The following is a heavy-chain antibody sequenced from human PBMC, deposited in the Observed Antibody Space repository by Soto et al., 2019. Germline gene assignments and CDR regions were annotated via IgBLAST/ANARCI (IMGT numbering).Heavy chain of an antibody. CDR2: IYRSDSDI. D-gene: IGHD3-9*01. J-gene: IGHJ6*02. CDR1: GYRFTNYW. CDR3: AGPDYAILSGYHYYYYGMDV. V-gene: IGHV5-51*01. Sequence: PGESLKISCKGSGYRFTNYWIAWVRQRPGKGLEWMGIIYRSDSDIRYSPSFQGQVTISADRSINTAYLQWSSLKASDTATYYCAGPDYAILSGYHYYYYGMDVWGQGTTVTVSS.